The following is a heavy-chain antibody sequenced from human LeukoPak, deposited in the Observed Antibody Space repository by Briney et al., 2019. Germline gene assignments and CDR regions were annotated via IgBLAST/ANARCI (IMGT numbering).Heavy chain of an antibody. J-gene: IGHJ4*02. CDR3: ARVGRGDYTWGSYPFDY. CDR1: GGSISNYY. CDR2: ISYSGSR. D-gene: IGHD3-16*01. Sequence: SETLSLTCTVSGGSISNYYWTWIRQPPGKGLEWIGYISYSGSRNYNTSLKSRVTISVDTSKNQFSLNLSSVTAADTAVYYCARVGRGDYTWGSYPFDYWGQGTLVTVSA. V-gene: IGHV4-59*01.